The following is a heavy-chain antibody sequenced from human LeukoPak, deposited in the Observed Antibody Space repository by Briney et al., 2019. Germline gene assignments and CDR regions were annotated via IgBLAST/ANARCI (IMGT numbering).Heavy chain of an antibody. D-gene: IGHD3-3*01. CDR3: ATGPIFGVVIFTGAFDI. CDR2: FDPEDGET. J-gene: IGHJ3*02. V-gene: IGHV1-24*01. CDR1: GYTLTELS. Sequence: ASVKVSCKVSGYTLTELSMHWVGQAPGKGGEWMGGFDPEDGETIYAQKFQGRVTMTEETSTETAYMELSSLRSEDTAVYYCATGPIFGVVIFTGAFDIWGQGTMVTVSS.